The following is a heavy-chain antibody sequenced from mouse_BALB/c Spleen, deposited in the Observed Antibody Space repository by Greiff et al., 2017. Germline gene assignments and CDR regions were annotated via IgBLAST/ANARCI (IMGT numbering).Heavy chain of an antibody. D-gene: IGHD1-3*01. Sequence: QVQLQQSGPELVKPGASVKISCKASGYAFSSSWMNWVKQRPGQGLEWIGRIYPGDGDTNYNGKFKGKATLTADKSSSTAYMQLSSLTSVDSAVYFCARGSGKGPYWYFDVWGAGTTVTVSS. CDR3: ARGSGKGPYWYFDV. J-gene: IGHJ1*01. CDR2: IYPGDGDT. V-gene: IGHV1-82*01. CDR1: GYAFSSSW.